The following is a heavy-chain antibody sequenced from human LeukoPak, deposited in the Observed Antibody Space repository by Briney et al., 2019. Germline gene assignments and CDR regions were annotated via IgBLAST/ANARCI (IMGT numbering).Heavy chain of an antibody. D-gene: IGHD3-16*01. Sequence: GGSLRLSCAASGFSFSNYWMRWVRQAPGTGLVWVSRIHSDGGSTYADSVKGRFTISRDNAKNTLYLQMDTLRGEDTAVYYCARGGSTYFDSWGHGTLVTVSS. CDR1: GFSFSNYW. V-gene: IGHV3-74*01. CDR3: ARGGSTYFDS. CDR2: IHSDGGST. J-gene: IGHJ4*01.